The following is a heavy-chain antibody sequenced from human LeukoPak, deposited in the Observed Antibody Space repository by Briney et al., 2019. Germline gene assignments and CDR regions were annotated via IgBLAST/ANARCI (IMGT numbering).Heavy chain of an antibody. CDR3: ARNIEATIIFDS. CDR2: INTGNGDT. V-gene: IGHV1-3*04. J-gene: IGHJ4*02. D-gene: IGHD5-12*01. Sequence: ASVKVSCKASGYIFTDYALHWVRQAPGQRLEWMGWINTGNGDTKYSQKFQGRVTITRDTSASTAYMELSSLTSEDTNVYYCARNIEATIIFDSWGQGTLVTVSS. CDR1: GYIFTDYA.